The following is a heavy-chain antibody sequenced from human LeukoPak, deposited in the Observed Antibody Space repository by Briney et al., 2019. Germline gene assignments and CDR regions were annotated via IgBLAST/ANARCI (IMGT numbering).Heavy chain of an antibody. CDR3: ARAYGGYDYPFDY. CDR2: INPNSGGT. V-gene: IGHV1-2*02. J-gene: IGHJ4*02. D-gene: IGHD5-12*01. Sequence: GASVKVSCKASGYTFTGYYMHWVRQAPGQGLEWMGWINPNSGGTNYAQKFQGRVTMTRDTSISTAYMELSRLRSDDTAVYYCARAYGGYDYPFDYWGQGTLVTVSS. CDR1: GYTFTGYY.